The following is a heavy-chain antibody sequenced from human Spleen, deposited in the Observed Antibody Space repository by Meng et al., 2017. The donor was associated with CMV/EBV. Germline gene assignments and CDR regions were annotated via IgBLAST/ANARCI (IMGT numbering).Heavy chain of an antibody. D-gene: IGHD1-26*01. J-gene: IGHJ5*02. V-gene: IGHV1-2*02. Sequence: ASVKVSCKASGYTFTDYYMHWVRQAPGQGLEWMGWINPNSGGTNYAQKFQGRITMTRDTSISTAYMELSRLRSDDTAVYYCARDREGVGATYRLHWFDPWGQGTLVTVSS. CDR3: ARDREGVGATYRLHWFDP. CDR1: GYTFTDYY. CDR2: INPNSGGT.